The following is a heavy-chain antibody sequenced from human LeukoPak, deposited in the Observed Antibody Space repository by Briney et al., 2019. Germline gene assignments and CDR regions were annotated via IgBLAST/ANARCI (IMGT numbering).Heavy chain of an antibody. CDR1: GFTFSSYT. D-gene: IGHD3-3*01. V-gene: IGHV3-21*05. CDR2: IMRTAADVT. J-gene: IGHJ3*02. Sequence: GGSLRLSCAASGFTFSSYTMNWVRQAPGKGLEWISYIMRTAADVTSYADSVEGRFTVSRDNAKNSLYLQMNSLRAEDTAVYYCARESPRIVFGVAHDAFDIWGQGTMVTVSS. CDR3: ARESPRIVFGVAHDAFDI.